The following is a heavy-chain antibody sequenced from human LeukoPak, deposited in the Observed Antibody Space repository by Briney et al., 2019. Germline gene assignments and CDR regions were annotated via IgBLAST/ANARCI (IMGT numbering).Heavy chain of an antibody. J-gene: IGHJ4*02. Sequence: SETLSLTCTVSGGSISSYYWSWIRQPPGKGLEWIGEINHSGSTNYNPSLKSRVTTSVDTSKKQFSLKLSSVTAADTAVYYCARAYCSSASCYTSFDFWGRGSLVTVSS. CDR2: INHSGST. V-gene: IGHV4-34*01. CDR1: GGSISSYY. CDR3: ARAYCSSASCYTSFDF. D-gene: IGHD2-2*02.